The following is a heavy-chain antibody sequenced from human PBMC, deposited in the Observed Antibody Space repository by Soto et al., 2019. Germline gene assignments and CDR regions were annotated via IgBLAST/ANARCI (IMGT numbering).Heavy chain of an antibody. J-gene: IGHJ4*02. CDR2: LYYSGNT. V-gene: IGHV4-59*01. D-gene: IGHD6-6*01. CDR3: ARVVVVAARTFDY. CDR1: GGSISPFY. Sequence: QVQLQESGPGVVKPSETLSLTCTVSGGSISPFYWSWVRQPPGKGLEWIGYLYYSGNTNYNPPLKSRVTISVDASKSQGSPRLTSVTAADTGVYNCARVVVVAARTFDYWGQGTVVTVSS.